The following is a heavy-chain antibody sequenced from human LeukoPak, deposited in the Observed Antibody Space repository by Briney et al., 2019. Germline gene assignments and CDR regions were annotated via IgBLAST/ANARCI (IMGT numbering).Heavy chain of an antibody. CDR1: GGSITSSNYY. CDR2: IYYSGST. J-gene: IGHJ4*02. CDR3: ARFSSLAAVGTDY. Sequence: PSETLSLTCTVSGGSITSSNYYWRWIRQPPGKGLEWIGSIYYSGSTYYNPSLKSRVTISVDTSKNQFSLKLSSVTAADTAVFYCARFSSLAAVGTDYWGQGTLVTVSS. D-gene: IGHD6-13*01. V-gene: IGHV4-39*01.